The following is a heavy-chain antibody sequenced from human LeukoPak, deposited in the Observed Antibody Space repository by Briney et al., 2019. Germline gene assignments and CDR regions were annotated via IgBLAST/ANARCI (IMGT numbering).Heavy chain of an antibody. V-gene: IGHV3-53*01. J-gene: IGHJ4*02. D-gene: IGHD6-13*01. CDR1: GFVVSSNY. CDR3: ARDREGSSSWDY. CDR2: IYSGGRT. Sequence: GGSLRLSCAVSGFVVSSNYMNWVRQPPGKGLEWVSIIYSGGRTYYADSVKGRFIISRDNSKNTLYLQMKSRRVEDTGVYYCARDREGSSSWDYWGQGTLVTVSS.